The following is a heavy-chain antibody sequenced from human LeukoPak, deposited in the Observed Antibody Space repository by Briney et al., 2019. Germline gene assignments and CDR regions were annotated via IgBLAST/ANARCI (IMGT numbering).Heavy chain of an antibody. D-gene: IGHD3-3*02. J-gene: IGHJ5*02. CDR1: GGSLSSYY. CDR2: IYYSGST. Sequence: PSETLSLTCTVSGGSLSSYYWSWIRQPPGKGLEWIGYIYYSGSTKYNPSLKSRVTISVDTSKNQFSLKLSSVTAADTAVYYCARTRLAIYGMGPGNWFDPWGQGTLVTVSS. V-gene: IGHV4-59*01. CDR3: ARTRLAIYGMGPGNWFDP.